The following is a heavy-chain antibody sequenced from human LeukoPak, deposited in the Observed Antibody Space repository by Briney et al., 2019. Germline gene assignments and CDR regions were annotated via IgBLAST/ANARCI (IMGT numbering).Heavy chain of an antibody. V-gene: IGHV4-59*08. Sequence: SETLSLTCTVSGDSISSYYWSWIRQPPGTGLEWIGYIYYSGSTDYNPSLKSRVTISVDTSKNQFSLKLTSVTAADTAVYYCGSSYSSKWNAIADWGQGTLVTVSS. CDR2: IYYSGST. CDR3: GSSYSSKWNAIAD. CDR1: GDSISSYY. J-gene: IGHJ4*02. D-gene: IGHD6-13*01.